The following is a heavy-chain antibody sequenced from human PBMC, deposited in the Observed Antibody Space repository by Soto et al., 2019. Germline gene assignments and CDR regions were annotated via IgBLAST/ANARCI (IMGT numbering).Heavy chain of an antibody. CDR3: ARNDFWSGYFPDY. CDR1: GGSISSYY. CDR2: IYYSGST. Sequence: SETLCLTCTVSGGSISSYYWSWIRQPPGKGLEWIGYIYYSGSTNYNPSLKSRVTISVDTSKNQFSLKLSSVTAADTAVYYCARNDFWSGYFPDYWGQGTLVTVSS. V-gene: IGHV4-59*08. J-gene: IGHJ4*02. D-gene: IGHD3-3*01.